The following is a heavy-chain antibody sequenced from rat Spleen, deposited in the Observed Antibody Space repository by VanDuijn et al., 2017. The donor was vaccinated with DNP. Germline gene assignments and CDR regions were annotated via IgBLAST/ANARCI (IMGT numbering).Heavy chain of an antibody. V-gene: IGHV3-3*01. CDR2: INNVGST. Sequence: EVQLQESGPGLVKPSQSLSLTCSVTGYSITSSYRWNWIRKFPGNKLEWMGYINNVGSTNYNPSLKSRISITRDTSKNQFFLQVNSVTTEDTATYHCARWPGYNPPYAMDAWGQGTSVTVSS. CDR1: GYSITSSYR. D-gene: IGHD1-4*01. CDR3: ARWPGYNPPYAMDA. J-gene: IGHJ4*01.